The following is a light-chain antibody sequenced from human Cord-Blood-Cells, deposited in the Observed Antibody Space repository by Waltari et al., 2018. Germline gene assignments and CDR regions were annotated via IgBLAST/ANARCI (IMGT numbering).Light chain of an antibody. CDR3: SSYAGSNNYV. J-gene: IGLJ1*01. CDR1: SSAVGGYNY. Sequence: QSALTQPPSASGSPGQSVTISCTGTSSAVGGYNYSSWYQQHPGKAPKLMIYEVSKWPSGVPDRFSGSKSGNTASLTVSGLQAEDEADYYCSSYAGSNNYVFGTGTKVTVL. V-gene: IGLV2-8*01. CDR2: EVS.